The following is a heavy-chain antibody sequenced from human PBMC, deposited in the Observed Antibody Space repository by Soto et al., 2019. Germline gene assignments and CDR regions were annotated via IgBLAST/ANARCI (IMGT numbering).Heavy chain of an antibody. CDR2: ISYDGSNK. J-gene: IGHJ4*02. Sequence: QVQLVESGGGVVQPGRSLRLSCAASGFTFSSYAMHWVRQAPGKGLEWVAVISYDGSNKYYADSVKGRFTISRDNSKNTLYLQMNSLRAEDTAVYYCERVSSQAFMVRGGFDYWGQGTLVTVSS. D-gene: IGHD3-10*01. CDR3: ERVSSQAFMVRGGFDY. V-gene: IGHV3-30-3*01. CDR1: GFTFSSYA.